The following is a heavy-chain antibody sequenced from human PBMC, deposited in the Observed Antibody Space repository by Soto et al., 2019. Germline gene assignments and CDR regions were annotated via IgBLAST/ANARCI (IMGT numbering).Heavy chain of an antibody. CDR3: ERHLXYDSSGYYRNWFDP. V-gene: IGHV4-59*08. CDR2: TYYSGST. Sequence: SETLSLTCTVSGGSISSYYWSWIRQPPGKGLEWIGYTYYSGSTNYNPSLKSRVTISVDTSRDQFSLKLSSVTAADTAVYYCERHLXYDSSGYYRNWFDPWGQGTLVTVSS. J-gene: IGHJ5*02. D-gene: IGHD3-22*01. CDR1: GGSISSYY.